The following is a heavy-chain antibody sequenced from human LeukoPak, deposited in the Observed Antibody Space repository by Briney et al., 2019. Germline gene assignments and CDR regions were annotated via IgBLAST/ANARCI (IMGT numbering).Heavy chain of an antibody. V-gene: IGHV4-39*07. CDR2: IYYSGST. CDR3: ARARQYYDYVWGSYRPSHFDY. D-gene: IGHD3-16*02. Sequence: PSETLSLTCTVSGGSISSSSYYWGWIRQPPGKGLEWIGSIYYSGSTYYNPSLKSRVTISVDTSKNQFSLKLSSVTAADTAVYYCARARQYYDYVWGSYRPSHFDYWGQGTLVTVSS. J-gene: IGHJ4*02. CDR1: GGSISSSSYY.